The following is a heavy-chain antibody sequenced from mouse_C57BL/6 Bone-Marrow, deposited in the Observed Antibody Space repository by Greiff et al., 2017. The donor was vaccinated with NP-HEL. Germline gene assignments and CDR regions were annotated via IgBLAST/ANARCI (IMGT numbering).Heavy chain of an antibody. CDR1: GFTFSSYG. D-gene: IGHD1-1*01. J-gene: IGHJ4*01. CDR2: ISSGGSYT. Sequence: EVNVVESGGDLVKPGGSLKLSCAASGFTFSSYGMSWVRQTPDKRLEWVATISSGGSYTYYPDSVKGRFTISRDNAKNTLYLQMSSLKSEDTAMYYCARVATRDYAMDYWGQGTSVTVSS. V-gene: IGHV5-6*01. CDR3: ARVATRDYAMDY.